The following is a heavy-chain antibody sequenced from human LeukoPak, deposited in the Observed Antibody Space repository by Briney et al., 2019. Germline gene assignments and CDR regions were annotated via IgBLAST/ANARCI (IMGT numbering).Heavy chain of an antibody. Sequence: SSETLSLTCTVSAASISSSSHHWGWIRQAPGKGLEWIGSVYYGRTTYYSPSLDSRVTISLDTSANQFSLQLNSVTAADTAVYYCVRHDGRGGATMGAFDSWGQGSLVTVSS. V-gene: IGHV4-39*01. J-gene: IGHJ5*01. CDR2: VYYGRTT. D-gene: IGHD4/OR15-4a*01. CDR1: AASISSSSHH. CDR3: VRHDGRGGATMGAFDS.